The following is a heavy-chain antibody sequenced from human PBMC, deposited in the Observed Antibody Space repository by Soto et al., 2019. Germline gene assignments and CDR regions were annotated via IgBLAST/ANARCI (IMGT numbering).Heavy chain of an antibody. Sequence: PSDTQSLTSTVSGGSIGIYDGIWIRQPPGKGLEWIGYIYYSGSTNYNPSLKSRVTISVDTSKNQFSLKLSSVTAADTAVYYCASLGYRNWFDPWGQGILVTVS. J-gene: IGHJ5*02. CDR2: IYYSGST. V-gene: IGHV4-59*07. CDR1: GGSIGIYD. CDR3: ASLGYRNWFDP. D-gene: IGHD3-16*02.